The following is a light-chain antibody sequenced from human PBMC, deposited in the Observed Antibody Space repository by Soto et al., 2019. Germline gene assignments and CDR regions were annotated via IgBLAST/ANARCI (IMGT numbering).Light chain of an antibody. V-gene: IGLV2-14*01. Sequence: QSALTQPASVSGAPGQSITISCTGTSSDVGGYNYVSWYQQHPGKAPKLMIYDVSNRPSGVSNRFSGSKSGNTASLTISGLQAEDEADYYCSSYTSSSTLLDVFGTGTMVTDL. CDR1: SSDVGGYNY. CDR3: SSYTSSSTLLDV. J-gene: IGLJ1*01. CDR2: DVS.